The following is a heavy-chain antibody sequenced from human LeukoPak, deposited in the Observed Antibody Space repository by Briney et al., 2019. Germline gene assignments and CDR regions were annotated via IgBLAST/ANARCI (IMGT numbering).Heavy chain of an antibody. V-gene: IGHV1-58*01. J-gene: IGHJ4*02. CDR3: AAPATGTTWFDY. CDR2: IVVGSCNT. Sequence: SVKVSCKASGFTVTSSAVQGVRQARGQRLEWIGWIVVGSCNTNEAQKFQERVTITRDISTSTAYMELSSLRSEDTAVYYCAAPATGTTWFDYWGQGKLVTVSS. D-gene: IGHD1-7*01. CDR1: GFTVTSSA.